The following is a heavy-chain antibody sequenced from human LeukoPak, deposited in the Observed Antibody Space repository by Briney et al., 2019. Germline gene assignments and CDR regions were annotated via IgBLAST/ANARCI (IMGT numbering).Heavy chain of an antibody. V-gene: IGHV1-18*01. CDR1: GYPFTTYG. Sequence: GASVKVSCKASGYPFTTYGTTWVRQAPGQGLEWMGWISTYNGDTNYAQKFQGRVTMTTDTSTSTAYIELRSLTSDDTAAYYCARDWWGYDVLTGDNWFDPWGQGTLVTVSS. D-gene: IGHD3-9*01. J-gene: IGHJ5*02. CDR3: ARDWWGYDVLTGDNWFDP. CDR2: ISTYNGDT.